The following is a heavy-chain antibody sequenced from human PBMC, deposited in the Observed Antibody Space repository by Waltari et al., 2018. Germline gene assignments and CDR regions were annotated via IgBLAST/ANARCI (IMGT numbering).Heavy chain of an antibody. Sequence: EVQLVESGGVVVQPGGSLRLSCASSGFPFADYTIHWVRQAPGKGLEWVSLISWDGGSTYYADSVKGRFTISRDNSKNSLYLQMNSLRTEDTALYYCAKDMGPSRYDSSGYFDYWGQGTLVTVSS. V-gene: IGHV3-43*01. CDR2: ISWDGGST. CDR3: AKDMGPSRYDSSGYFDY. D-gene: IGHD3-22*01. J-gene: IGHJ4*02. CDR1: GFPFADYT.